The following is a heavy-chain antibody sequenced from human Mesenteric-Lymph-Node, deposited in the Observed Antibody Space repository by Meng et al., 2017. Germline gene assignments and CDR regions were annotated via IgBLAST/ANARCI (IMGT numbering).Heavy chain of an antibody. J-gene: IGHJ5*02. CDR1: GFTFGDYA. D-gene: IGHD3-3*01. Sequence: GESLKISCTASGFTFGDYAMSWVRQAPGKGLEWVGFIRSKAYGGTTEYAASVKGRFTISRDDSKSIAYLQMNSLKTEDTAVYYCTRCKDGYYDFWSGYYFLYNWFDPWGQGTLVTVSS. V-gene: IGHV3-49*04. CDR2: IRSKAYGGTT. CDR3: TRCKDGYYDFWSGYYFLYNWFDP.